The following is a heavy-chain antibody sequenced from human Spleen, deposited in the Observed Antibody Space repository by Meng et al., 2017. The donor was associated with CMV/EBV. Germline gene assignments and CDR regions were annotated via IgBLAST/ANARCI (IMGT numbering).Heavy chain of an antibody. Sequence: SETLSLTCTVSGYSISSGYYWGWIRQPPGEGLEWIGTIYHSGSTYYNPSLRSRVTISGDTSKNQFSLKVTSVTAADTAVYYCATSGKVWGQGALVTVSS. J-gene: IGHJ4*02. V-gene: IGHV4-38-2*02. CDR2: IYHSGST. CDR3: ATSGKV. D-gene: IGHD3-10*01. CDR1: GYSISSGYY.